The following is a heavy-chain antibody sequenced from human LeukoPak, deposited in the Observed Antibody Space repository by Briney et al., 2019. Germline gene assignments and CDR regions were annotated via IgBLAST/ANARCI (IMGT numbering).Heavy chain of an antibody. J-gene: IGHJ4*02. CDR1: GGTFSSYA. V-gene: IGHV1-69*05. CDR2: IIPIFGTA. Sequence: SVKVSCKASGGTFSSYAISWVRQAPGQGLEWMGGIIPIFGTANYAQKFQGRVTITTDESTSTAYMELSSLRSEDTAVYYCARGGGYCSSTSCLFGYFDYWGQGTLVTVSS. D-gene: IGHD2-2*01. CDR3: ARGGGYCSSTSCLFGYFDY.